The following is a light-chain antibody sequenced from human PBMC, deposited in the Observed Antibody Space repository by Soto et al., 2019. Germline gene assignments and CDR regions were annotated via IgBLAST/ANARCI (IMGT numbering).Light chain of an antibody. Sequence: QSVLTQPASVSGSPGQSITISCTGTSSDVGGYNYVSWYQQHPGKAPKVMISDVSNRPSGVSDRFSGSKSCNTASLTISGLQAEDEADYYCSAYSSSSTLVFGGGTKLTVL. J-gene: IGLJ3*02. CDR3: SAYSSSSTLV. CDR1: SSDVGGYNY. V-gene: IGLV2-14*03. CDR2: DVS.